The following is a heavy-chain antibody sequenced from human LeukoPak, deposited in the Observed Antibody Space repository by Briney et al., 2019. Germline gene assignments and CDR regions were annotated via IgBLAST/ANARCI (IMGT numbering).Heavy chain of an antibody. CDR2: MSPNRGNT. CDR1: GYTFTSYD. CDR3: ARVGSVLRFLEWLLSPNWFDP. D-gene: IGHD3-3*01. J-gene: IGHJ5*02. Sequence: ASVKVSCKASGYTFTSYDINWVRQATGQGLEWMGWMSPNRGNTGYAQKFQGRVTMTRNTSISTAYMELSSLRSADTAVYYCARVGSVLRFLEWLLSPNWFDPWGQATLVTVSS. V-gene: IGHV1-8*01.